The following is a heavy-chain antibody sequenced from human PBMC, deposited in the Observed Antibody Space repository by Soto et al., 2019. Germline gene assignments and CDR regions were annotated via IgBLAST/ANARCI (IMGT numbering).Heavy chain of an antibody. D-gene: IGHD3-22*01. V-gene: IGHV3-9*01. CDR1: GFIFDDYA. CDR3: VRDRGYPDSFDM. CDR2: ISWNSGSI. J-gene: IGHJ3*02. Sequence: GGSLRLSCAASGFIFDDYAMHWVRQAPGKGLEWVSGISWNSGSIDYADSVKGRFTISRDNAQSTLYLQMNSLRVDDTAVYFCVRDRGYPDSFDMWGPGTMVTVSS.